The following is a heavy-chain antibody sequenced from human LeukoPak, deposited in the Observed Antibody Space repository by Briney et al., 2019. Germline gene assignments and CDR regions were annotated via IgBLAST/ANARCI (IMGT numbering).Heavy chain of an antibody. D-gene: IGHD2-2*01. CDR1: GFTFSSYA. CDR2: ISGSGGST. J-gene: IGHJ4*02. V-gene: IGHV3-23*01. Sequence: GGSLRLSCAASGFTFSSYAMSWVRQAPGKGLEWVSAISGSGGSTYYADSVKGRFTISRDNSKNTLYLQMNSLRAEDTAVYYCAKHQGGYCSSTSCSFFDYWGQGTLVTVSS. CDR3: AKHQGGYCSSTSCSFFDY.